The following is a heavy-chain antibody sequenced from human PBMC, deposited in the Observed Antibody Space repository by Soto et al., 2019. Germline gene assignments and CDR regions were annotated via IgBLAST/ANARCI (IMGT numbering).Heavy chain of an antibody. CDR1: GGTFRNHA. Sequence: QVQLVQSGPEVKKPGSSVNVSCKASGGTFRNHAINWLRQAPGQGLEWMGGMIPFFGTTTYAQKFRDKVTITADESTTTAYMELRSLRLEDTAVYFCARPLRDGSKWHYWFDPWGQGTLVTVSS. D-gene: IGHD5-12*01. CDR2: MIPFFGTT. J-gene: IGHJ5*02. CDR3: ARPLRDGSKWHYWFDP. V-gene: IGHV1-69*01.